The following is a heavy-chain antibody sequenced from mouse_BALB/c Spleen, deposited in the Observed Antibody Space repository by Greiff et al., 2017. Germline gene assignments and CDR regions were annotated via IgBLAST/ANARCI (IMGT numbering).Heavy chain of an antibody. V-gene: IGHV10-3*03. CDR3: VRESLRSYAMDY. CDR2: IRSKSNNYAT. J-gene: IGHJ4*01. D-gene: IGHD6-1*01. CDR1: GFTFNTYA. Sequence: EVQLVESGGGLVQPKGSLKLSCAASGFTFNTYAMHWVCQAPGKGLEWVARIRSKSNNYATYYADSVKDRFTISRDDSQNMLYLQMNNLKTEDTAMYYCVRESLRSYAMDYWGQGTSVTVSS.